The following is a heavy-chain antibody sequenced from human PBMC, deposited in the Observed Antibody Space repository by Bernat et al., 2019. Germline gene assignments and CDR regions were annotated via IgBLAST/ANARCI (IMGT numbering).Heavy chain of an antibody. J-gene: IGHJ4*02. Sequence: EVQLVESGGGLVQPGGSLRLSCSASGFTFSSYAMHWVRQAPGKGLEYVSAISSNGGSTSSADSVKGRFTISSDNSKNTLYLQMSSLRAEDTAVYYCVKDSGIAAAYFDYWGQGTLVTVSS. CDR3: VKDSGIAAAYFDY. D-gene: IGHD6-13*01. CDR2: ISSNGGST. CDR1: GFTFSSYA. V-gene: IGHV3-64D*06.